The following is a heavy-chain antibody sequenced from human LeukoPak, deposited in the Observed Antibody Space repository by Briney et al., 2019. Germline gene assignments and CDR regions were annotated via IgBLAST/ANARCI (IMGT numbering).Heavy chain of an antibody. CDR3: ARGRDYVWGSYRYTEFGY. CDR2: INHSGST. Sequence: SETLSLTCAVYGGSFSGYYWSWIRQPPGKGLEWIGEINHSGSTNYNPSLKSRVTISVDTSKNQFSLKLSSVTAADTAVYYCARGRDYVWGSYRYTEFGYWGQGTLVTVSS. J-gene: IGHJ4*02. V-gene: IGHV4-34*01. D-gene: IGHD3-16*02. CDR1: GGSFSGYY.